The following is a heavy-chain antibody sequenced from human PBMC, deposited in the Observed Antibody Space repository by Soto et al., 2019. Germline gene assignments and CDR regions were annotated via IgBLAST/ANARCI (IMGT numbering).Heavy chain of an antibody. D-gene: IGHD2-2*01. CDR2: IWYDGSNK. J-gene: IGHJ4*02. Sequence: QVQLVESGGGVVQPGRSLRLSCAASGFTFSSYGMHWVRQAPGKGLEWVAVIWYDGSNKYYADSVKGRFTISRDNSKHTQYRQMNSLRGEDTAVYYCERAAGRNCISTGCLVLCVDYWGQGTLVTVSS. CDR3: ERAAGRNCISTGCLVLCVDY. V-gene: IGHV3-33*01. CDR1: GFTFSSYG.